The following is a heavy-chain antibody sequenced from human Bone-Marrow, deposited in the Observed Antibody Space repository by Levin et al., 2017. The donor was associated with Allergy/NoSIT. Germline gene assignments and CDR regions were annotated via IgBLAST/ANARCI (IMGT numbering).Heavy chain of an antibody. CDR3: ARRNWYFDR. Sequence: SQTLSLTCTVSGGSISGYYWTWLRQPPGKGLEWIGYIYYSGSTNSNPPPKSRVTISVDTSKNQFSLKLNSVTAADTAVYYCARRNWYFDRWGRGTLVTVSS. J-gene: IGHJ2*01. CDR1: GGSISGYY. CDR2: IYYSGST. V-gene: IGHV4-59*12.